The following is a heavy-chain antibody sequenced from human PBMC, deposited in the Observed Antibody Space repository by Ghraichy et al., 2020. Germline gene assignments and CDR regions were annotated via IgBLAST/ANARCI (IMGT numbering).Heavy chain of an antibody. J-gene: IGHJ5*02. V-gene: IGHV3-33*01. CDR2: IWYDGSNS. CDR1: GFTFSSYG. D-gene: IGHD6-19*01. Sequence: LTCAASGFTFSSYGMHWVRQAPGKGLEWVAVIWYDGSNSYYADSVKGRFTISRDNSKNTLYLQMNSLRAEDTDVYYCARVWVPIGGWYWFDPWGQGTLVIVSS. CDR3: ARVWVPIGGWYWFDP.